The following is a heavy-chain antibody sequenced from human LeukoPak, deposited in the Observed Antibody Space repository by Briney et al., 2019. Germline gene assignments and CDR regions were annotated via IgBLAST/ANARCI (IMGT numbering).Heavy chain of an antibody. Sequence: GGSLRLSCAASVFTFSYYWMHWVRQAPGKGRVWVSRISDDGSRTTYADSVKGRFAVSRDNAKNTLYLQMNSLRAEDTAVYYCARDDGFYSDSSFQDYWGQGTLVTVSS. J-gene: IGHJ4*02. CDR3: ARDDGFYSDSSFQDY. D-gene: IGHD2/OR15-2a*01. CDR1: VFTFSYYW. V-gene: IGHV3-74*01. CDR2: ISDDGSRT.